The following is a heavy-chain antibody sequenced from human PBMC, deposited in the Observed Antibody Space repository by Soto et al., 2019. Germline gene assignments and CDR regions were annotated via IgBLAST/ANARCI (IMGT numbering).Heavy chain of an antibody. Sequence: QVQLVQSGAEVKKPGSSVKVSCKASGGSFNSHSISWVRQAPRQGLEWMGGIIPTFGTTDYAQKFQGRVTITADKSTNTAYMDLTGLRSEDTAVYYCASQLLWFGEFLDQYFYYYGLDVWGQGTTVTVSS. V-gene: IGHV1-69*06. CDR2: IIPTFGTT. D-gene: IGHD3-10*01. CDR1: GGSFNSHS. J-gene: IGHJ6*02. CDR3: ASQLLWFGEFLDQYFYYYGLDV.